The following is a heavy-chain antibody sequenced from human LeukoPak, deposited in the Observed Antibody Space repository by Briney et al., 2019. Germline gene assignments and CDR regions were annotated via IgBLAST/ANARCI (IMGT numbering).Heavy chain of an antibody. Sequence: GASVKVSCKASGGTFSSYAISWVRQASGQGLEWMGGIIPIFGTANYAQKFQGRVTITTDESTSTAYMELSSLRSEDTAVFYCARAKVATSNFDLWGQGTLVTVSS. CDR2: IIPIFGTA. J-gene: IGHJ4*02. V-gene: IGHV1-69*05. D-gene: IGHD5-24*01. CDR1: GGTFSSYA. CDR3: ARAKVATSNFDL.